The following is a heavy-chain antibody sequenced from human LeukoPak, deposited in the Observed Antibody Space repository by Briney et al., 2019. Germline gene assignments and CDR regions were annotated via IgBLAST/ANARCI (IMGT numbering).Heavy chain of an antibody. D-gene: IGHD7-27*01. CDR2: INHSGST. CDR1: GGSFSGYY. CDR3: ARGGEGYFDY. V-gene: IGHV4-34*01. Sequence: SETLSLTCAVYGGSFSGYYWSWIRQPPGKGLEWIGGINHSGSTNYNPSLKSRVTISVDTSKNQFSLKLSSVTAADTAVYYCARGGEGYFDYWGQGTLVTVSS. J-gene: IGHJ4*02.